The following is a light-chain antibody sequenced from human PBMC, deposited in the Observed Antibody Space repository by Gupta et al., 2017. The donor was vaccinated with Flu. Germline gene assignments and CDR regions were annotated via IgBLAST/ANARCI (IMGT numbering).Light chain of an antibody. CDR3: QAWDRSTYV. CDR1: KLGDKF. CDR2: KDN. J-gene: IGLJ1*01. V-gene: IGLV3-1*01. Sequence: SPGKTARITCSGDKLGDKFASWYQQKPGQSPVLVVYKDNKRPAGTPERFSGSNSGNTATLTISGTQAMDEDDYDCQAWDRSTYVFGSGTKVTVL.